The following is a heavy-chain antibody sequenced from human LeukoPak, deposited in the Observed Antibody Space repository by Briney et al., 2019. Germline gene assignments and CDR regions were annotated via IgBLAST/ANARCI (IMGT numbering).Heavy chain of an antibody. CDR3: ARDKGDGYLRGAFDI. CDR2: IYSGGST. Sequence: GGSLRLSCAASGFTVSSYYMSWVRQALGKGVEWVSVIYSGGSTYYADSVKGRFTISRDNSKNTLYLQMNSLRAEDTAVYYCARDKGDGYLRGAFDIWGQGTMVTVSS. V-gene: IGHV3-53*01. J-gene: IGHJ3*02. D-gene: IGHD5-24*01. CDR1: GFTVSSYY.